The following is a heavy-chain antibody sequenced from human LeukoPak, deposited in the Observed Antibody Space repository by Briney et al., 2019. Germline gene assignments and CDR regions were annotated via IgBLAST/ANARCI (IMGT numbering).Heavy chain of an antibody. CDR2: ISGSGGST. J-gene: IGHJ4*02. V-gene: IGHV3-23*01. D-gene: IGHD5-12*01. CDR1: GFTFSSYG. CDR3: ASQNIVATIRHRGLSQIDY. Sequence: GGSLRLSCAASGFTFSSYGMSWVRQAPEKGLEWVSAISGSGGSTYYADSVKGRFTISRDNSKNTLYLQMNSLRAEDTAVYYCASQNIVATIRHRGLSQIDYWGQGTLVTVSS.